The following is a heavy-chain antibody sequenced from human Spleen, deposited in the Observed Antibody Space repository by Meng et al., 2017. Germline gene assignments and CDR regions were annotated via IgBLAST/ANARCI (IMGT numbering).Heavy chain of an antibody. CDR3: ARGLSSSDWYPLRHAMDV. D-gene: IGHD6-19*01. V-gene: IGHV3-15*05. Sequence: GESLKISCAASGFNFRSYAMTWVRQAPGKGLEWVGRIKSKTDGGTTDYAAPVQGRFTISRDDSKNTLYLQMNSLRAEDTAVYYCARGLSSSDWYPLRHAMDVWGQGTTVTVSS. J-gene: IGHJ6*02. CDR1: GFNFRSYA. CDR2: IKSKTDGGTT.